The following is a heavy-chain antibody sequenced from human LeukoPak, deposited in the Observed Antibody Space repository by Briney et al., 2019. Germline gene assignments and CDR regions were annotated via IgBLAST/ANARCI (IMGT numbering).Heavy chain of an antibody. CDR2: INHSGST. J-gene: IGHJ4*01. CDR3: TRGKPETVFDS. CDR1: GGSLSGYC. Sequence: SETLSLTCSVYGGSLSGYCWSWIRQPPGKGLEWIGEINHSGSTNYNPSLKTRVTISLDRSKDQFSLKLTSVTAADTAVYYCTRGKPETVFDSWGRGTLVTVSS. V-gene: IGHV4-34*01.